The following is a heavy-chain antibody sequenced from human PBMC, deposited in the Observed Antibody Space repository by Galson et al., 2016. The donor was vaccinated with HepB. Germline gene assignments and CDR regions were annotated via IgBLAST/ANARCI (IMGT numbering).Heavy chain of an antibody. V-gene: IGHV1-46*01. J-gene: IGHJ4*02. CDR3: ARDLRWDLPGGRFDY. CDR2: IIPSGGSS. CDR1: GYAFTNYY. D-gene: IGHD1-26*01. Sequence: SVKVSCKASGYAFTNYYIHWVRQAPGQGLEWMGMIIPSGGSSTYAQNFHGRVTMTGDTSTSTVYMELSSLRSEDTAVYYCARDLRWDLPGGRFDYWGQGTLVTVSA.